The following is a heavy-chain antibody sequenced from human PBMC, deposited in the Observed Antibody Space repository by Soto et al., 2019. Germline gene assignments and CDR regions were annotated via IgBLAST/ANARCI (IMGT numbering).Heavy chain of an antibody. CDR2: IYYSGST. CDR3: ASFTVVVPAAERQGMDV. J-gene: IGHJ6*03. D-gene: IGHD2-2*01. V-gene: IGHV4-59*01. CDR1: GGSISSYY. Sequence: SETLSLTCTVSGGSISSYYWSWFRQPPGKGLEWIGYIYYSGSTNYNPSLKIRLTISVDTSKNQFSLKLSSVTAAETAVYYCASFTVVVPAAERQGMDVWGKGTTVTVS.